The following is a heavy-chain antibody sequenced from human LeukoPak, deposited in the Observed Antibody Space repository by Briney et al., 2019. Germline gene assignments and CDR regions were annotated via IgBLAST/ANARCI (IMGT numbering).Heavy chain of an antibody. V-gene: IGHV4-59*08. CDR3: ARRSSGWCFDP. Sequence: PSETLSLTCTVSGGPISSYYWSWIRQPPGKGLEWIGYIYYSGSTNYNPSLKSRVTISVDTSKNQFSLKLSSVTAADTAVYYCARRSSGWCFDPWGQGTLVTVSS. CDR1: GGPISSYY. CDR2: IYYSGST. D-gene: IGHD6-19*01. J-gene: IGHJ5*02.